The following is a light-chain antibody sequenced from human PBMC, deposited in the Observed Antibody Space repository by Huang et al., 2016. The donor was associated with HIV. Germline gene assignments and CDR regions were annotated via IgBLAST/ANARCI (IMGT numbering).Light chain of an antibody. CDR2: DAS. Sequence: EIVMTQSPATLSVSPGERATLSCRASQSVSSNLAWYQQKPGQAPRRLSYDASTRGTGIPARFSGSGSGTEVTLTISSLQSEDFAVYYCQQYNNWPPFTFGPGTKVDIK. CDR3: QQYNNWPPFT. J-gene: IGKJ3*01. CDR1: QSVSSN. V-gene: IGKV3-15*01.